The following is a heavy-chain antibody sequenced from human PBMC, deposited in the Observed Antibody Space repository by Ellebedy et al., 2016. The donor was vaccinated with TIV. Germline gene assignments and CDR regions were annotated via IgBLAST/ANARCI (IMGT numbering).Heavy chain of an antibody. CDR1: GISINTVDW. CDR2: IFHSGIS. Sequence: MPSETLSLTCTISGISINTVDWWSWVRQPPGRGLEWIGEIFHSGISNYNASLASRATLSVDKSNNQFSLRLSYVTAADTAVYYCARQSPFQILDWGPGILVTVSS. CDR3: ARQSPFQILD. J-gene: IGHJ4*02. V-gene: IGHV4-4*02. D-gene: IGHD3-3*01.